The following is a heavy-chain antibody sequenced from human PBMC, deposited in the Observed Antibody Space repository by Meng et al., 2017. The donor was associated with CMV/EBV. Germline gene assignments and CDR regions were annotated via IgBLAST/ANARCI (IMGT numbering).Heavy chain of an antibody. J-gene: IGHJ4*02. CDR1: GYPFTGYY. CDR3: ARESNVDTAMVDY. CDR2: INPNSGGT. Sequence: CNASGYPFTGYYMHWVRQAPGQGLEWMGWINPNSGGTNYAQKFQGRVTMTRDTSISTAYMELSRLRSDDTAVYYCARESNVDTAMVDYWGQGTLVTVSS. V-gene: IGHV1-2*02. D-gene: IGHD5-18*01.